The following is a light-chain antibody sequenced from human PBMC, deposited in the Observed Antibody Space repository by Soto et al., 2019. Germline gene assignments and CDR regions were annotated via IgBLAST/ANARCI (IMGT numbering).Light chain of an antibody. CDR2: GAS. CDR1: QSISSY. V-gene: IGKV3-20*01. J-gene: IGKJ1*01. CDR3: QQYGSSGT. Sequence: EIVLTQSPDTLSLSPGERATLSCRASQSISSYFAWYQQKPGQAPRLLIYGASHRATGIPDRFSGSGSGTDFTLTISRLEPEDFAVYYCQQYGSSGTFGQGTKVDI.